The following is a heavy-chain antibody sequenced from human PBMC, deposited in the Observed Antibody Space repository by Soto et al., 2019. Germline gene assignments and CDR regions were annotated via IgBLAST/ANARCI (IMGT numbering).Heavy chain of an antibody. D-gene: IGHD5-18*01. CDR2: INHSGST. CDR1: GGSFSGYY. CDR3: AVPTAMDAFDI. J-gene: IGHJ3*02. V-gene: IGHV4-34*01. Sequence: SETLSLTCAVYGGSFSGYYWSWIRKPPGKGLEWIGEINHSGSTNYNPSLKSRVTISVDTSKNQFSLKLSSVTAADTAVYYCAVPTAMDAFDIWGQGTMVTVSS.